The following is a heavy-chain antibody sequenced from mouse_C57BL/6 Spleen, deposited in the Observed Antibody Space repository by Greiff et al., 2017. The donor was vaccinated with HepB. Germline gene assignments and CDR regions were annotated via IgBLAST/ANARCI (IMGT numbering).Heavy chain of an antibody. CDR3: ARSRGYYGSSWYFDV. CDR1: GYTFTSYW. D-gene: IGHD1-1*01. V-gene: IGHV1-55*01. Sequence: QVQLQQPGAELVKPGASVKMSCKASGYTFTSYWITWVKQRPGQGLEWIGDIYPGSGSTNYNEKFKSKATLTVDTSSSTAYMQLSSLTSEDSAVYYCARSRGYYGSSWYFDVWGTGTTVTVSS. J-gene: IGHJ1*03. CDR2: IYPGSGST.